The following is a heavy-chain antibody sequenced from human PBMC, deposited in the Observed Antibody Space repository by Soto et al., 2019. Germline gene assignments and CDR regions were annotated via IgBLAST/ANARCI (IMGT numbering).Heavy chain of an antibody. J-gene: IGHJ4*02. CDR1: GGSISSYY. Sequence: PSETLSLTCTVSGGSISSYYWSGIRQPPGKGLEWIGYIYYSGSTNYNPSLKSRVTISVDTSKNQFSLKLSSVTAADTAVYYCARRYGGNFDYWGQGALVTVSS. CDR3: ARRYGGNFDY. CDR2: IYYSGST. V-gene: IGHV4-59*01. D-gene: IGHD1-26*01.